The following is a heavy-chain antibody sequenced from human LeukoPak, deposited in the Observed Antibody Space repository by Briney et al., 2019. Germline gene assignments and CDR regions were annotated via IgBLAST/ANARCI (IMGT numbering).Heavy chain of an antibody. D-gene: IGHD6-25*01. Sequence: PGGSLRLSCAASGFTYRNYWMSWGRQALGRGREWVSNIKHEGGEKYYVDSVRGRFTISRDNAKNSLYLQMNSLRAEDTAVYYCARDRGGAYWYSDLWGLGTLVTVSS. CDR3: ARDRGGAYWYSDL. CDR1: GFTYRNYW. J-gene: IGHJ2*01. CDR2: IKHEGGEK. V-gene: IGHV3-7*05.